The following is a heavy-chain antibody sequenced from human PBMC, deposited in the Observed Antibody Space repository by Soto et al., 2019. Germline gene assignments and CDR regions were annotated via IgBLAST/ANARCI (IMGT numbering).Heavy chain of an antibody. CDR3: VRVVAIPGYPDN. CDR1: GGTFSSYA. V-gene: IGHV1-69*12. D-gene: IGHD5-12*01. J-gene: IGHJ4*02. Sequence: QVQLVQSGAEVRQPASSVKVSCKTSGGTFSSYAISWVRQAPGQGLEWMGGIVPIVDTSTYAQKLQVRVTITADEFTSTVYMELSSLRSDDTAVYYCVRVVAIPGYPDNWGQGTLVTVSS. CDR2: IVPIVDTS.